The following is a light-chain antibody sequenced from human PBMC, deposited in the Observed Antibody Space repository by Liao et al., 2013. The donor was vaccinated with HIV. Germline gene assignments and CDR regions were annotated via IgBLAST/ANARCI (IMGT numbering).Light chain of an antibody. J-gene: IGLJ2*01. CDR1: NIGSKS. V-gene: IGLV3-21*04. Sequence: SYELTQPPSVSVAPGKTATITCEGDNIGSKSVHWCQQKPGQAPVLVIYYDSDRPSGIPERFSGSNSGNTATLTISGVEAGDEADYYCQVWDSYIDHPVFGGGTQLIVL. CDR2: YDS. CDR3: QVWDSYIDHPV.